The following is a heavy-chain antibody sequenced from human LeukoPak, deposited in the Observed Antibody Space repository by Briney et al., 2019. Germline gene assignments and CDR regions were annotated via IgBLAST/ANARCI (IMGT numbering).Heavy chain of an antibody. V-gene: IGHV3-23*01. CDR3: ARDRSVRGVRWFDP. D-gene: IGHD3-10*01. CDR1: GFTFSSYA. Sequence: GGSLRLSCAASGFTFSSYAMSWVRQAPGKGLEWVSAISGSGGSTYYADSVKGRFTISRDISKNTLYLQMNSLRAEDTAVYYCARDRSVRGVRWFDPWGQGTLVTVSS. CDR2: ISGSGGST. J-gene: IGHJ5*02.